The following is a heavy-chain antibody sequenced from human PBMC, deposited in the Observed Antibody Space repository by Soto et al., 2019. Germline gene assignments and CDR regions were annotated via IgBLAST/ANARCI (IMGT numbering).Heavy chain of an antibody. J-gene: IGHJ4*02. CDR2: ISGSGDRT. D-gene: IGHD2-2*01. Sequence: GGSLRLSCAASGITLHSYVMRWIRQAPGKGLEWVSSISGSGDRTYYAGSVKGRFTISRDNSKNTLYLQMDSLRDEDTAMYYCARVALDSSSTTYCSDIWGQGPLVTVSS. CDR3: ARVALDSSSTTYCSDI. V-gene: IGHV3-23*01. CDR1: GITLHSYV.